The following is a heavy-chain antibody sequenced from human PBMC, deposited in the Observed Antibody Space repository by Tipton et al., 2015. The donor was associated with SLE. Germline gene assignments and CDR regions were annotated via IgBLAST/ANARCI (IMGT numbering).Heavy chain of an antibody. J-gene: IGHJ3*02. CDR2: IKSKTDGGTT. Sequence: SLRLSCAASGFTFSNAWMSWVRQAPGKGLEWVGRIKSKTDGGTTDYAAPVKGRFTISRDESKNTLYLQMNSLKTEDTAVYYCTTDRVPRAFDIWGQGTMVTVSS. CDR1: GFTFSNAW. CDR3: TTDRVPRAFDI. V-gene: IGHV3-15*01. D-gene: IGHD3-10*01.